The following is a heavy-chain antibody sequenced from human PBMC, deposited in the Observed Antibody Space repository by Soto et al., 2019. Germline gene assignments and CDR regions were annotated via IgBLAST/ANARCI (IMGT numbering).Heavy chain of an antibody. D-gene: IGHD3-3*01. Sequence: ASVKVSCKASGYTFTSYGISWVRQAPGQGLEWMGWISAYNGNTNYAQKLQGRVTMTTDTSTSTAYMELRSLRSNDTAVYYCARDSHWSGYRSFDYCGQGTLVTVSS. CDR2: ISAYNGNT. J-gene: IGHJ4*02. CDR3: ARDSHWSGYRSFDY. V-gene: IGHV1-18*04. CDR1: GYTFTSYG.